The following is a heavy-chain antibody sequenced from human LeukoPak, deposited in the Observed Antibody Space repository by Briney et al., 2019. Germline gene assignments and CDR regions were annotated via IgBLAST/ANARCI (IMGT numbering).Heavy chain of an antibody. CDR2: INHSGST. J-gene: IGHJ5*02. Sequence: SETLSLTCAVYGGSFSGYYWSWIRQPPGKGLEWIGEINHSGSTNYNPSLKSRVTISVDTSKNQFSLKLSSVTAADTAVYYCARALPRDIVVVVAATLGTGFDPWGQGTLVTVSS. CDR3: ARALPRDIVVVVAATLGTGFDP. V-gene: IGHV4-34*01. CDR1: GGSFSGYY. D-gene: IGHD2-15*01.